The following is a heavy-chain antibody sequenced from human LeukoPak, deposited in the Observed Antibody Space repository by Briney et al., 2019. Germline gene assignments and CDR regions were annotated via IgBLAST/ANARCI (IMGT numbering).Heavy chain of an antibody. CDR1: GVTFSSYG. CDR3: AKVGICSGGSCYKGSFDY. Sequence: GGSLRLSCAASGVTFSSYGMHWVRQAPGKGLECVAVIWYDGTNKYYADSVKGRSTISRDNSENTLYLQMNSLGAEDTAVYYCAKVGICSGGSCYKGSFDYWGQGTLVTVSS. CDR2: IWYDGTNK. J-gene: IGHJ4*02. V-gene: IGHV3-33*06. D-gene: IGHD2-15*01.